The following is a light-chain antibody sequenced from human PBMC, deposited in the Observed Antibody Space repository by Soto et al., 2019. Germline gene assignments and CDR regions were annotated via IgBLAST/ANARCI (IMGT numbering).Light chain of an antibody. CDR2: DTS. CDR1: HSINSH. J-gene: IGKJ2*01. CDR3: QQRNTWPET. V-gene: IGKV3-11*01. Sequence: EIVLTQSPATLSLSPGGRATLSCRASHSINSHLAWYQQKPGQAPRLLIYDTSNRATGVPVRFSGSGSGADVTLTISSLEPEDFAVYYCQQRNTWPETFGQGTKLEIK.